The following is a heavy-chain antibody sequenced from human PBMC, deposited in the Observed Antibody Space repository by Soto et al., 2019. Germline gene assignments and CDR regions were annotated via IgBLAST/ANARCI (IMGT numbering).Heavy chain of an antibody. CDR3: AREATEGGSGSYYSFYYYGMDV. J-gene: IGHJ6*02. D-gene: IGHD3-10*01. Sequence: ASVKVSCKASGYTFTSYGISWVRQAPGQGLEWMGWISAYNGNTNYAQKLQGRVTMTTDTSTSTAYMELRSLRSDDTAVYYCAREATEGGSGSYYSFYYYGMDVWGQRTTVTVSS. CDR2: ISAYNGNT. CDR1: GYTFTSYG. V-gene: IGHV1-18*01.